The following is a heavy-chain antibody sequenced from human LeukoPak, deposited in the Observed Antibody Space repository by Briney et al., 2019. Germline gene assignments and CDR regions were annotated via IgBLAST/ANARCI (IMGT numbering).Heavy chain of an antibody. Sequence: PGGSLRLSCAASGFTFSSYGMHWIRQPPGKGLEWIGEINHSGSTNYNPSLKSRVTISVDTSKNQFSLKLSSVTAADTAVYYCARASAGPRYCSSTSCTRSGYYYYYMDVWGKGTTVTVSS. D-gene: IGHD2-2*01. V-gene: IGHV4-34*01. CDR3: ARASAGPRYCSSTSCTRSGYYYYYMDV. CDR2: INHSGST. CDR1: GFTFSSYG. J-gene: IGHJ6*03.